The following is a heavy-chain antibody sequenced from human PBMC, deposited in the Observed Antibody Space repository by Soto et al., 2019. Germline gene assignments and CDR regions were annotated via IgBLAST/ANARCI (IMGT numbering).Heavy chain of an antibody. D-gene: IGHD3-16*01. CDR3: ATDVSSRRWFDP. V-gene: IGHV4-4*07. J-gene: IGHJ5*02. CDR2: IQHTGNT. Sequence: SETLSLTCAVSGASIRSYHWSFLRQPAGKGREWIGRIQHTGNTNYNPSLKSRVTMSADTSTNQISLKMTSVTAADTAVYFCATDVSSRRWFDPWGQGVLVTVSS. CDR1: GASIRSYH.